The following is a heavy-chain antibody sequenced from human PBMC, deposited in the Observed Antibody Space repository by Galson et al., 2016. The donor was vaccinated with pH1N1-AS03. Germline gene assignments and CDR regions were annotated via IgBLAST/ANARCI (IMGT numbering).Heavy chain of an antibody. CDR2: IFWDGET. Sequence: PALVKPTQTLTLTCTFSGFSLSTGGVHVAWIRQPPGKALEWLALIFWDGETRYSPSLRSRLTITKDTSKNQVVLTMTNMDPADTGTYYCARSTHVNEGLDCWGQGTLVTVSS. CDR3: ARSTHVNEGLDC. V-gene: IGHV2-5*02. J-gene: IGHJ4*02. D-gene: IGHD2-8*01. CDR1: GFSLSTGGVH.